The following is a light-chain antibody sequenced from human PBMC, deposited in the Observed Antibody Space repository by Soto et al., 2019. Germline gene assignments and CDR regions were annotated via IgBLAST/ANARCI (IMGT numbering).Light chain of an antibody. CDR2: AAS. CDR1: QSVTSSY. J-gene: IGKJ1*01. Sequence: EIVLTQSPGTLSLSPGERATLSCRASQSVTSSYLAWYQQKPGQAPRLLIYAASNRATGIPDRFSGSGSGTDFTLTISRLEPEDFAVYYCQQYGSSTLTFGQGTKVEIK. V-gene: IGKV3-20*01. CDR3: QQYGSSTLT.